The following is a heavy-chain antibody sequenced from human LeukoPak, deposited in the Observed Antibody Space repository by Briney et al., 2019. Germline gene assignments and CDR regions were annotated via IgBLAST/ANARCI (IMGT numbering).Heavy chain of an antibody. J-gene: IGHJ4*02. CDR3: ARAVHYYDTYFDY. D-gene: IGHD3-22*01. Sequence: ASGKVSCKASGYTFTGYYMHWVRQAPGQGLEWMGWISAYNGNTNYAQKLQGRVTMTTDTSTSTAYMELRSLRSDDTAVYYCARAVHYYDTYFDYWGQGTLVTVSS. CDR2: ISAYNGNT. CDR1: GYTFTGYY. V-gene: IGHV1-18*04.